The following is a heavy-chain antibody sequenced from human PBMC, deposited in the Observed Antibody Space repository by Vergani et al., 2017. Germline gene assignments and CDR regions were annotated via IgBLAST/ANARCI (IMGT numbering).Heavy chain of an antibody. J-gene: IGHJ4*02. CDR2: ISYDGSNT. V-gene: IGHV3-30*04. CDR1: GFTFSSYA. Sequence: QVQLVESGGGVVQPGRSLRLPCAASGFTFSSYAMHWVRQAQGQGLEWVAVISYDGSNTYYADSVKARFTISRDNSRNTLYLHMNSLRAEDTAVYYCARTLVYSSSDFDYWGQGTLVTVSS. D-gene: IGHD6-6*01. CDR3: ARTLVYSSSDFDY.